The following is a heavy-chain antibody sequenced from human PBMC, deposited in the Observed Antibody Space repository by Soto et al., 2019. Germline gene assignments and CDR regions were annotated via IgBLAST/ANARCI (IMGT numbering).Heavy chain of an antibody. Sequence: QVQLVQSGAEVKKPGASVKVSCKASGYTFTSYAMHWVRQAPGQRLEWMGWINAGNGNTKYSQKFQGRVTITRDTSASTAYMELSSLRSEETAVYYCARGLKLPAFDYWGQGTLVTVSS. D-gene: IGHD1-1*01. J-gene: IGHJ4*02. V-gene: IGHV1-3*01. CDR3: ARGLKLPAFDY. CDR1: GYTFTSYA. CDR2: INAGNGNT.